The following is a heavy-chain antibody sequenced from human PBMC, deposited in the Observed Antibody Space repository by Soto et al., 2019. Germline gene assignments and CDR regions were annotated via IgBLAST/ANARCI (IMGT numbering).Heavy chain of an antibody. J-gene: IGHJ5*02. V-gene: IGHV3-33*01. Sequence: LRLSCAASGFTFSSYGMHWVRQAPGEGLEWVAAISNDGSNIYYADSVKGRFTISRDNSKNTLYLQMNSLKTEDTAVYYCTTDKMITFGGVIVLIWFGHCGQGTLVTVSS. CDR1: GFTFSSYG. D-gene: IGHD3-16*02. CDR3: TTDKMITFGGVIVLIWFGH. CDR2: ISNDGSNI.